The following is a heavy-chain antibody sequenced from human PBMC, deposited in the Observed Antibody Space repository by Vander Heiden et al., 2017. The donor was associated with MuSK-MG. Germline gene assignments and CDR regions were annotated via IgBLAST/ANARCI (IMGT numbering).Heavy chain of an antibody. CDR2: SGGRT. V-gene: IGHV3-23*01. D-gene: IGHD3-3*01. Sequence: SGGRTYYADSVKGRFTISRDNSKNTLYLQMNSLRAEDTAVYYCTKGSYGDVWSVNWGQGTLVTVTS. J-gene: IGHJ4*02. CDR3: TKGSYGDVWSVN.